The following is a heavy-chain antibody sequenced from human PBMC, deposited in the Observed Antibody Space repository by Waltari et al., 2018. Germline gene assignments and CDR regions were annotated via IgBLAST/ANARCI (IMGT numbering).Heavy chain of an antibody. Sequence: QVELQQWGAGFLKTSETLSLTCAVYGGSFGTYFWGWIRQPPGKGLEWIGEINHSGSTTYNPPLKRRVTISADTSKNHFSLKLSSVTAADTAVYYCARVVLDRNDAFDIWGQGTAVTISS. V-gene: IGHV4-34*01. CDR3: ARVVLDRNDAFDI. CDR2: INHSGST. D-gene: IGHD2-15*01. CDR1: GGSFGTYF. J-gene: IGHJ3*02.